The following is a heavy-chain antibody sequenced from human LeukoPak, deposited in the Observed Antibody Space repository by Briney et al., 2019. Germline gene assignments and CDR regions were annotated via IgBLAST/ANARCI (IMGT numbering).Heavy chain of an antibody. V-gene: IGHV3-74*01. CDR3: ARVESSSSKAPKAY. J-gene: IGHJ4*02. Sequence: GGSLRLSCAVSGFTLSSFWTHWVTDPPARGWVWVLGINNDGSSTSYADSVKGRFTISRDNAKNTLYLQMNSLTAEDTAVYYCARVESSSSKAPKAYWGQGTLVTVSS. CDR1: GFTLSSFW. CDR2: INNDGSST. D-gene: IGHD6-13*01.